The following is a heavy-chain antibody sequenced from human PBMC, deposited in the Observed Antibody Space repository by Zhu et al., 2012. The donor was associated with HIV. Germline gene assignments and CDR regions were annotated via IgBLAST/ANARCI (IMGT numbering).Heavy chain of an antibody. CDR1: GGSFSDSY. CDR2: INHSGGT. D-gene: IGHD1-26*01. Sequence: QVQLQQRGAGPLKPSETLSLTCAVYGGSFSDSYWNWIRQPPGKGLEWIGEINHSGGTKYNPSLKSRVTILVDTSKNQFSLKLHSVTAADTAVYFCARKWGAAFDHWGQGSLVTVSS. CDR3: ARKWGAAFDH. V-gene: IGHV4-34*01. J-gene: IGHJ5*02.